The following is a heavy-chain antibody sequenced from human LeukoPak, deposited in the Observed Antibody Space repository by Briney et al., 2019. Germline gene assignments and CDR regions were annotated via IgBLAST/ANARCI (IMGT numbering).Heavy chain of an antibody. J-gene: IGHJ4*02. CDR1: GGSFSGYY. V-gene: IGHV4-34*01. Sequence: SETLSLTCAVYGGSFSGYYWGWIRQPPGKGLEWIGEIDHSGSTNYNPSLKSRVTISVDTSKNQFSLKLSSVTAADAAVYYCAGNIAARLDYWGQGTLVTVSS. D-gene: IGHD6-6*01. CDR2: IDHSGST. CDR3: AGNIAARLDY.